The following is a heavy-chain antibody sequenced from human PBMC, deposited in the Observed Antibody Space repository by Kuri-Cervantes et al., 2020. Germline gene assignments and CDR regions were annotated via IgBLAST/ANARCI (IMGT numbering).Heavy chain of an antibody. D-gene: IGHD2-8*01. CDR1: GFTFDDYA. V-gene: IGHV3-9*01. CDR2: ISWNSGSI. Sequence: SLKISCAASGFTFDDYAMHWVRQAPGKGLEWVSGISWNSGSIGYADSAKGRFTISRDNAKNTLYLQMNSLRAEDTAVYYCARELLIGYYGMDVWGQGTTVTVSS. CDR3: ARELLIGYYGMDV. J-gene: IGHJ6*02.